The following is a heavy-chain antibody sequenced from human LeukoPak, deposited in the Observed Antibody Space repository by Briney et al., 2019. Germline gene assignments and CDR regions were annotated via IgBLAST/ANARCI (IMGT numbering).Heavy chain of an antibody. J-gene: IGHJ4*02. CDR3: ASLFECSSSSEGTHFDY. CDR1: GGSISSYY. Sequence: SETLSLTCTVSGGSISSYYWSWIRQPAGKGLEWIGRIYTSGSTNYNPSLKSRVTMSVDTSKNQFSLKLSSVTAADTAVYYCASLFECSSSSEGTHFDYWGQGTLVTVSS. D-gene: IGHD6-6*01. CDR2: IYTSGST. V-gene: IGHV4-4*07.